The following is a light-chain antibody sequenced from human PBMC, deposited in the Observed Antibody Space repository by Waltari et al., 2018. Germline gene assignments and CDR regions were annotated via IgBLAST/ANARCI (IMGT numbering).Light chain of an antibody. CDR1: DSNIGSEP. V-gene: IGLV1-44*01. Sequence: QSVLIQPPSASGTPGHGVTISCSGSDSNIGSEPVNWYQHLPGTAPKPLIYSNNQRPPGVPARFAGSKSGTTASLAISGLQSDDEADYYCETWDGSLKVCVFGGGTKLTVL. CDR2: SNN. J-gene: IGLJ3*02. CDR3: ETWDGSLKVCV.